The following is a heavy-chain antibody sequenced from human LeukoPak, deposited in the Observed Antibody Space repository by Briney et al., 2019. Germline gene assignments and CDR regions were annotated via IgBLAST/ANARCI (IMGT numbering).Heavy chain of an antibody. CDR3: ARVEGMTTVVTPGGGGYYYYGMDV. Sequence: TGGSLRLSCAASGFTFSSYGMHWVRQAPGKGLEWVAVIWYDGSNKYYADSVKGRFTISRDNSKNTLYLQMNSLRAEDTAVYYCARVEGMTTVVTPGGGGYYYYGMDVWGQGTTVTVSS. D-gene: IGHD4-23*01. V-gene: IGHV3-30*19. CDR2: IWYDGSNK. J-gene: IGHJ6*02. CDR1: GFTFSSYG.